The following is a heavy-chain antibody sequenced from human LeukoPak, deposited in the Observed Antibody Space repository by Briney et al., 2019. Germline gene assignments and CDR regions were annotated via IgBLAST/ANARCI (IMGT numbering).Heavy chain of an antibody. CDR2: ISIGGGTT. J-gene: IGHJ4*02. CDR3: AKDGAD. V-gene: IGHV3-23*01. CDR1: GFTFSSYS. D-gene: IGHD4/OR15-4a*01. Sequence: PGGSLRLSCAASGFTFSSYSMNWVRQAPGTGPEWVSFISIGGGTTFYAESAKGRFTISRDNSKNTLYLQMNSLRGEDTAVYYCAKDGADWGQGTLVTVSS.